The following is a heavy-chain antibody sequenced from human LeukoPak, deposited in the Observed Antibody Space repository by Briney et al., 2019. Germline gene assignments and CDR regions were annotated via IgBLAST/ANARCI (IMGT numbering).Heavy chain of an antibody. V-gene: IGHV4-39*01. D-gene: IGHD1-1*01. CDR2: MFYNGPT. CDR3: ASRTQRHERGAFFNY. Sequence: SETLSLTCAVSGGSITSDYYWGWIRQPPGKGLEFIGSMFYNGPTHYNPSLKSRITMSIDTCKNQFSLTLGSVTAADTAVYHCASRTQRHERGAFFNYWGQGTLVTASS. J-gene: IGHJ4*02. CDR1: GGSITSDYY.